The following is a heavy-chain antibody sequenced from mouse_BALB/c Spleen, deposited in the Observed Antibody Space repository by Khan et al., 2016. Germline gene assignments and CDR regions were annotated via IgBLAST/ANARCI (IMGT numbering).Heavy chain of an antibody. Sequence: EVELVESGGGLVQPGGSLKLSCAASGFTFSSYTMSWVRQTPEKRLEWVAYISNGGGSTYYPDTVKGRFTISRDNAKNTLYLQMSSLKSEDTAMYYCARYYYGSSYFDCWGQGTTLTVSS. CDR3: ARYYYGSSYFDC. V-gene: IGHV5-12-2*01. J-gene: IGHJ2*01. CDR1: GFTFSSYT. D-gene: IGHD1-1*01. CDR2: ISNGGGST.